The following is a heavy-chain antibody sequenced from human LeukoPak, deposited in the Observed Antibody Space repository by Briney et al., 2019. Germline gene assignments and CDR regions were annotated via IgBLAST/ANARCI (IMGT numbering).Heavy chain of an antibody. CDR3: ARGITKDYYYYYGMDV. V-gene: IGHV3-11*01. CDR1: GFTFSDYY. Sequence: GGSLRLSCAASGFTFSDYYMSWIRQAPGKGLEWVSYISSSDSTIYYADSVKGRFTISRDNAKNSLYLQMNSLRAEDTAVYYCARGITKDYYYYYGMDVWGQGTTVTVSS. CDR2: ISSSDSTI. D-gene: IGHD1-20*01. J-gene: IGHJ6*02.